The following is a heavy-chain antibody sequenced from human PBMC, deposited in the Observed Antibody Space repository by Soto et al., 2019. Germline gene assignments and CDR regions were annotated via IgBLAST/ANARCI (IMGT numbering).Heavy chain of an antibody. Sequence: PSETLSLTCAVSGCCISSGGYSWSWIRQPPGKGLEWIGYIYHSGNTYYNPSLKSRVTISVDRSKNQLSLKLSSVSAADTAVYYCARAPVVWGVYGMDVWGQGTTVTVSS. CDR1: GCCISSGGYS. V-gene: IGHV4-30-2*01. J-gene: IGHJ6*02. D-gene: IGHD2-2*01. CDR2: IYHSGNT. CDR3: ARAPVVWGVYGMDV.